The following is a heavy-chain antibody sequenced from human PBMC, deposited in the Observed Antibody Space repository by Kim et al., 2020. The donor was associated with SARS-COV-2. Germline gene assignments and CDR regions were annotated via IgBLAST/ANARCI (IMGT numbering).Heavy chain of an antibody. Sequence: GGSLRLSCAASGFTFGDYAIHWVRQAPGNGLEWVSGISWSGGSIGYADSVKGRFTISRDNAKNSLYLKMNSLRNDDSALYYCAKALRTWTVTPDDWGQGTLVTVSS. CDR2: ISWSGGSI. D-gene: IGHD4-17*01. V-gene: IGHV3-9*01. CDR3: AKALRTWTVTPDD. CDR1: GFTFGDYA. J-gene: IGHJ4*02.